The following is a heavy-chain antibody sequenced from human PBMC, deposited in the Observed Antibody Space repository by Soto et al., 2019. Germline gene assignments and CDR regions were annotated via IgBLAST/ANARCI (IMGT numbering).Heavy chain of an antibody. Sequence: PSETLSLTCTVSGGSISNYYWTWIRQPPGKGLEWIGYIYYSGSTNYNPSLKSRVTISVDKSRNQFSLKLSSVTAADTAVYYCARDQLEGNWFDPWGQGTLVTVSS. CDR3: ARDQLEGNWFDP. J-gene: IGHJ5*02. CDR1: GGSISNYY. CDR2: IYYSGST. D-gene: IGHD1-1*01. V-gene: IGHV4-59*12.